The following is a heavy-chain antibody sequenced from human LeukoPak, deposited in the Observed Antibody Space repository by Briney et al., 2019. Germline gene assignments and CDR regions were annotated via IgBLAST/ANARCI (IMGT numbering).Heavy chain of an antibody. Sequence: SVKISCKASGGTFTSYAISWVRQAPGQGLEWMGGIIPIFGTANYAQKFQGRVTITADESTSTAYMELSSLRSEDTAVYYCARVLRFLEWPPYYYYYYGMDVWGQGTTVTVSS. CDR1: GGTFTSYA. V-gene: IGHV1-69*13. CDR3: ARVLRFLEWPPYYYYYYGMDV. CDR2: IIPIFGTA. J-gene: IGHJ6*02. D-gene: IGHD3-3*01.